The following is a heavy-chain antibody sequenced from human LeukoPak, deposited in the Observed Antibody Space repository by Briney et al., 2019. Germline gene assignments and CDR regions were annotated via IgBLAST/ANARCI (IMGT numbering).Heavy chain of an antibody. D-gene: IGHD3-3*01. V-gene: IGHV3-30*02. Sequence: HPGGSLRLSCAASGFAFTAYGMHWVRQAPGKGLEGVAAIWYDGSNKYYADSVKGRFTISRDNSKNTLYLQMNSLRAEDTAVYYCAKDVGVDFWSGSHFDYWGQGTLVTVSS. CDR1: GFAFTAYG. CDR2: IWYDGSNK. J-gene: IGHJ4*02. CDR3: AKDVGVDFWSGSHFDY.